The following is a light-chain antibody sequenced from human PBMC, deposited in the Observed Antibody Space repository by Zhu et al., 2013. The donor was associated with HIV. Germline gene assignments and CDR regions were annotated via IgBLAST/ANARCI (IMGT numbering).Light chain of an antibody. CDR2: DVS. CDR1: VRLRDTNGKTS. Sequence: DIVMTQSPLSLSVTPGQSASISCRSSVRLRDTNGKTSVYWYVQKAGQSPRLLIYDVSTRFTGVSDRFSGSASGTSFTLKISRVEADDVGTFYCMLSVQRPSQWTFGQGTKVEIK. CDR3: MLSVQRPSQWT. J-gene: IGKJ1*01. V-gene: IGKV2D-29*02.